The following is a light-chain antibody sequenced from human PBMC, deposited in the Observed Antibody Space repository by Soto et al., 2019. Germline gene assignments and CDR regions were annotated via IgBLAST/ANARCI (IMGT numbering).Light chain of an antibody. CDR1: QSVSSSY. J-gene: IGKJ5*01. Sequence: EIVLTQSPGTLSLSPGERATLSCRASQSVSSSYFAWYQQKPGQAPRLLLYGASSRATGIPDRFSGSRSRTHFTLTISRPETEDCAGYYSPKYVSTPLITFGKGTRLEIK. V-gene: IGKV3-20*01. CDR2: GAS. CDR3: PKYVSTPLIT.